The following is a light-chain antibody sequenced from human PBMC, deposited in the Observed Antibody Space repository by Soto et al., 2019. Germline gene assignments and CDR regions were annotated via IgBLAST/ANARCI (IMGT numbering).Light chain of an antibody. V-gene: IGKV3-15*01. CDR1: QSVSSN. J-gene: IGKJ5*01. Sequence: EIVMTQSPVTLSVSPGERATLSCRASQSVSSNIAWYQQKPGQAPRLLIYGTSTRATGIPARFSGSGSGTEFTLTIGSLQSEDFAVYYCQQYNNWPPFTFGQGTRLEIK. CDR2: GTS. CDR3: QQYNNWPPFT.